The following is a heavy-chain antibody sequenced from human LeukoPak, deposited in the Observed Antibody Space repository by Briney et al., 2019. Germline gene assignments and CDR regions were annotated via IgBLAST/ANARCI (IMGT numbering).Heavy chain of an antibody. Sequence: PGGSLRLSCAASGFTFSTYWMYWVRQTPGKGLVWVSRINSDGSSTIYADAVKGRFAISRDNAKNTLYLQMDSLRAEDTAVYYCVRTITKQLVAGYYYYMDVWGNGTTVTVSS. CDR3: VRTITKQLVAGYYYYMDV. CDR1: GFTFSTYW. V-gene: IGHV3-74*01. CDR2: INSDGSST. J-gene: IGHJ6*03. D-gene: IGHD6-6*01.